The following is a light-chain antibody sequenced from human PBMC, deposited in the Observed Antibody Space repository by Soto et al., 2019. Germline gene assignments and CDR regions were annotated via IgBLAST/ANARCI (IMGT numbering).Light chain of an antibody. Sequence: EIVLTQSPATLSLSPGERATLSCRASQSFSSSLAWYQQKPGQAPSLLIYDASNRATGIPARFSGSGSGTDFTLTISSLEPEDFAVYYCQQRSNWPLTFGGGTKVEIK. CDR3: QQRSNWPLT. CDR1: QSFSSS. CDR2: DAS. V-gene: IGKV3-11*01. J-gene: IGKJ4*01.